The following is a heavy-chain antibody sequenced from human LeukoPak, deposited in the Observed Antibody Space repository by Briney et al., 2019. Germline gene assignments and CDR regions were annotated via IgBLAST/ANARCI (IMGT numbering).Heavy chain of an antibody. CDR1: GFTFSSYA. V-gene: IGHV3-23*01. CDR3: AKGKRDCSGTSCYRRTPYYFDY. Sequence: PGGSLRLSCAASGFTFSSYAMSWVRQAPGKGLEWVSAISGSGGSTYYADSVKARFTISRDNSKNTLYLQMNSLRAEDTAVYYCAKGKRDCSGTSCYRRTPYYFDYWGQGTLVTVSS. J-gene: IGHJ4*02. CDR2: ISGSGGST. D-gene: IGHD2-2*01.